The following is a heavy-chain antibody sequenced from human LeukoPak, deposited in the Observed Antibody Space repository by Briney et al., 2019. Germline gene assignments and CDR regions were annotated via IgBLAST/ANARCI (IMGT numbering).Heavy chain of an antibody. CDR3: ARESLGMYSSGWTPNWLDP. CDR2: INPNSGGT. D-gene: IGHD6-19*01. Sequence: ASVKVSCKASGYTFTGYYMHWVRQAPGQGLEWMGWINPNSGGTTYAQKFQGRVTMTRDTSISTAYMELSRLRSDDTAVYYCARESLGMYSSGWTPNWLDPWGQGTLVTVYS. V-gene: IGHV1-2*02. CDR1: GYTFTGYY. J-gene: IGHJ5*02.